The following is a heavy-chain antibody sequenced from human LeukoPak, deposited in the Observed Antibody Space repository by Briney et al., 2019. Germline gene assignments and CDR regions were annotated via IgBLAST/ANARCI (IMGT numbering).Heavy chain of an antibody. CDR2: IYYSGST. CDR1: GGSISSSSYY. V-gene: IGHV4-39*01. D-gene: IGHD5-24*01. Sequence: SETLSLTCTVSGGSISSSSYYWGWIRQPPGKGLEWVGSIYYSGSTYYNPSLKSRVTISVDTSKNQFSLKLSSVTAADTAVYYCARLPRDGYNYYYWGQGTLVTVSS. J-gene: IGHJ4*02. CDR3: ARLPRDGYNYYY.